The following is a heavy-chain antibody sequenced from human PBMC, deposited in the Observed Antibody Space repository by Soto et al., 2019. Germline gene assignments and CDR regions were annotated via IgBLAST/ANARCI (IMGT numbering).Heavy chain of an antibody. V-gene: IGHV3-53*01. CDR3: ATGITMVRGVDGMDV. J-gene: IGHJ6*02. D-gene: IGHD3-10*01. CDR1: GFTVSSNY. Sequence: EVQLVESGGGLIQPGGSLRLSCAASGFTVSSNYMSWVRQAPGKGLEWVSVIYSGGSTYYADSVKGRFTISRDNSKNTLYRQMNSLRAEDTAVYYCATGITMVRGVDGMDVWGQGTTVTVSS. CDR2: IYSGGST.